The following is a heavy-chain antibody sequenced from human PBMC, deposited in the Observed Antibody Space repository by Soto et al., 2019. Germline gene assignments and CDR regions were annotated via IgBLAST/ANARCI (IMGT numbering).Heavy chain of an antibody. Sequence: SETLSLTCAVYGGSFSGYYWSWIRQPPGKGLEWIGEINHSGSTNYNPSLKSRVTISVDTSKNQFSLKLSSVTAADTAVYYCATGLTTVAHKYFQHWGQGTLVTVSS. CDR3: ATGLTTVAHKYFQH. V-gene: IGHV4-34*01. J-gene: IGHJ1*01. D-gene: IGHD4-17*01. CDR2: INHSGST. CDR1: GGSFSGYY.